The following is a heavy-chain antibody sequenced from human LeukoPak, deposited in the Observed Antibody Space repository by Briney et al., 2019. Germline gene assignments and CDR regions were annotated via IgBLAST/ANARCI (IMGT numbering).Heavy chain of an antibody. V-gene: IGHV4-59*02. CDR2: IYYNGLT. J-gene: IGHJ4*01. Sequence: SETLSLTCTVSGGSVSPYYWTWIRQTPGKGLDWIGYIYYNGLTSYSPSLRSRVSLSVDTAKNQLSLKLTSMTAADTAVYYCTREVSTVTFDYWGHGTLVTVSS. CDR3: TREVSTVTFDY. CDR1: GGSVSPYY. D-gene: IGHD4-17*01.